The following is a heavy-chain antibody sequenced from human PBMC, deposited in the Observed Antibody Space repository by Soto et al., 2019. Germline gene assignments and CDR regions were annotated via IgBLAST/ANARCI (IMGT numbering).Heavy chain of an antibody. D-gene: IGHD4-17*01. Sequence: QVQLVQSGAEVKKPGASVKVSCKASGYTFTGYYMHWVRQAPGQGLEWMGWINPNSGGTNYAQNFQGWFTMTRDTSITTAYMELSRLRSDDTAVYYCATQRDYGDYGAFDYWGQGTQVTVSS. CDR2: INPNSGGT. V-gene: IGHV1-2*04. CDR3: ATQRDYGDYGAFDY. CDR1: GYTFTGYY. J-gene: IGHJ4*02.